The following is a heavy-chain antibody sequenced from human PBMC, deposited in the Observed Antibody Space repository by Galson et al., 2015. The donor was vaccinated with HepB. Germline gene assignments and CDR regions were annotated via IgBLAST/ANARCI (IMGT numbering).Heavy chain of an antibody. CDR1: GFNFGSYL. D-gene: IGHD4-17*01. J-gene: IGHJ6*02. CDR2: ISTRSTYI. Sequence: SLRLSCAGSGFNFGSYLMNWVRQAPGKGLEWVAYISTRSTYIYYADSMKGRFTISRDDAKNSLYLQMNSLRADDTAVYYCARVYDGDDAGEDYGMDVWGPGATVTVSS. V-gene: IGHV3-21*06. CDR3: ARVYDGDDAGEDYGMDV.